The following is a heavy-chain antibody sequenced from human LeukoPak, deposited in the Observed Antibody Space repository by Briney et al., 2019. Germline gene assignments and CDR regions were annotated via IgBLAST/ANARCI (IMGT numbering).Heavy chain of an antibody. Sequence: RGSLRLSCSASGFSFSSSAMRWVRQGPGEGLEYVSAISSKGGSTYYADSVKCRFTISRDNSKNTLYLQVSSLRAEDTAVYYWVTRDGYYFDYWGQGTLVTVSS. CDR1: GFSFSSSA. CDR2: ISSKGGST. D-gene: IGHD5-24*01. J-gene: IGHJ4*02. CDR3: VTRDGYYFDY. V-gene: IGHV3-64D*06.